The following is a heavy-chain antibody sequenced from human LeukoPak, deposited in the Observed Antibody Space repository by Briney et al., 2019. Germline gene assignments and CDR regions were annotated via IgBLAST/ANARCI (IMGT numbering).Heavy chain of an antibody. CDR1: GFTFSSYG. V-gene: IGHV3-33*01. J-gene: IGHJ4*02. CDR3: ARDRLSYADYTFDY. CDR2: IWYDGSKE. D-gene: IGHD4-17*01. Sequence: PPGRSLRLSCAASGFTFSSYGMHWVRQAPGKGLEWVAVIWYDGSKEYYADSVKGRFTISRDNSKNTLYLQMNSLRAEDTAVYYCARDRLSYADYTFDYWGQGTLVTVSS.